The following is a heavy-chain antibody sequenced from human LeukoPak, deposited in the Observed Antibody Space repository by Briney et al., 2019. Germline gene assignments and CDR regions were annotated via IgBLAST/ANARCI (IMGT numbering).Heavy chain of an antibody. CDR1: GFTFSSYS. CDR3: AKDNGGNGGSWYSPVDF. D-gene: IGHD2-15*01. J-gene: IGHJ4*02. Sequence: GGSLRLSCAASGFTFSSYSMSWVRQAPGRGLEWVSAISGNGDSTYYAASVKGRFTISKDNSKNTLFLQMSSLRAEDTAVYYCAKDNGGNGGSWYSPVDFWGQGTLVSVSS. CDR2: ISGNGDST. V-gene: IGHV3-23*01.